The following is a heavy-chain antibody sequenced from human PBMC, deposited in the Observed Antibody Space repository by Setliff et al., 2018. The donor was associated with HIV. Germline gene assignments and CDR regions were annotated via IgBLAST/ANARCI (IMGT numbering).Heavy chain of an antibody. CDR3: ARDDGGYNYAEAFDV. CDR1: GGTFSSYT. V-gene: IGHV1-69*04. CDR2: IIPILGIA. J-gene: IGHJ3*01. Sequence: PSVKVSCKASGGTFSSYTISWVRQAPGQGLEWMGRIIPILGIANYAQEFQGRVSLTIDTSASTAYMELRSLRSDDTAVYYCARDDGGYNYAEAFDVWGQGTMVTVSS. D-gene: IGHD3-16*01.